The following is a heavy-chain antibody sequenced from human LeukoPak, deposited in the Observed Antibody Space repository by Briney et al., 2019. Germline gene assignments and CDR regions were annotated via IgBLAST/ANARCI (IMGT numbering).Heavy chain of an antibody. D-gene: IGHD6-13*01. CDR1: GYSISSGYY. J-gene: IGHJ4*02. V-gene: IGHV4-38-2*02. Sequence: PSETLSLTCTVSGYSISSGYYWGWIRQPPGKGLEWIGSIYHSGSTYYNPSLKSRVTISIDTSKNQFSLKLTSVTPADTAVYYCARGRLAAAPYFDYWGQGTLVTVSS. CDR2: IYHSGST. CDR3: ARGRLAAAPYFDY.